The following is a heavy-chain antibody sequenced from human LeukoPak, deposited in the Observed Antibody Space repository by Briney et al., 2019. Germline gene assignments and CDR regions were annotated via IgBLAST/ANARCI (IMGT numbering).Heavy chain of an antibody. CDR2: IYTSGST. V-gene: IGHV4-4*07. D-gene: IGHD6-19*01. Sequence: SQTLSLTCTLSGGSLSSYYCSWLRQPARNGLEWIGRIYTSGSTNYNPSLKSRVTMSVDTSKNQFSLKLSSVTAADTAVYYCARDPSFSSGWYYPYFDYWGQGTLVTVSS. CDR3: ARDPSFSSGWYYPYFDY. J-gene: IGHJ4*02. CDR1: GGSLSSYY.